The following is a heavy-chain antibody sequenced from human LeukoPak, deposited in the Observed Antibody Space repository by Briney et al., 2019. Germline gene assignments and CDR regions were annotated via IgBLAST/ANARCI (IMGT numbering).Heavy chain of an antibody. D-gene: IGHD3-10*01. V-gene: IGHV3-30*02. Sequence: GGSLRLSCAASGFTFSRYAMHWVRQAPGKGLEWVAFIRHDGSKTYSADSVKGRFTFSRDNSKNTLYLQMNSLRAEDTAVYYCAKDGRDNGSGSFSPYYMYYYMDVWGKGTTVTISS. CDR3: AKDGRDNGSGSFSPYYMYYYMDV. J-gene: IGHJ6*03. CDR2: IRHDGSKT. CDR1: GFTFSRYA.